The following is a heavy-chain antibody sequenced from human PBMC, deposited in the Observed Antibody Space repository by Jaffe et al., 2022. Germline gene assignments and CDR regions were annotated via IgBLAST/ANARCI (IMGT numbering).Heavy chain of an antibody. CDR3: AKDPVLYSSTRFSLPTVTAGD. J-gene: IGHJ4*02. V-gene: IGHV3-23*01. Sequence: EVQLLESGGGLVQPGGSLRLSCAASGFTFSSYAMSWVRQAPGKGLEWVSAISGSGGSTYYADSVKGRFTISRDNSKNTLYLQMNSLRAEDTAVYYCAKDPVLYSSTRFSLPTVTAGDWGQGTLVTVSS. CDR1: GFTFSSYA. D-gene: IGHD4-17*01. CDR2: ISGSGGST.